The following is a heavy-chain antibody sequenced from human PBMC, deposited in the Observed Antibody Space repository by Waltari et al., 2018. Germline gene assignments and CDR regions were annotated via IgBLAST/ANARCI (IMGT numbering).Heavy chain of an antibody. J-gene: IGHJ3*02. CDR1: SRSISSRAYY. CDR2: IYNSGST. Sequence: QLQLQESGPGQVKPSETLSLTCTVASRSISSRAYYWGWIRQPPGKGLEWIGNIYNSGSTYYNPSRKSRVTISVDTSRNQFSLNLISVTAADTAVYYCARRNQAFDIWGRGTMVTVSS. V-gene: IGHV4-39*01. CDR3: ARRNQAFDI.